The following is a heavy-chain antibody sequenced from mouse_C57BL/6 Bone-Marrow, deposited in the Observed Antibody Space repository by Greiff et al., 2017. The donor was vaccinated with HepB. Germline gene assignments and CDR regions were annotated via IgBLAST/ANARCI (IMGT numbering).Heavy chain of an antibody. CDR3: ARHPCGSGYGYAMDY. Sequence: VKLVESGAELVKPGASVKLSCKASGYTFTEYTIHWVKQRSGQGLEWIGWFYPGSGSIKYNEKFKDKATLTADKSSSTVYMEVRRLTSKDSAVYFCARHPCGSGYGYAMDYWGQGTSVTVSS. CDR1: GYTFTEYT. D-gene: IGHD3-2*02. CDR2: FYPGSGSI. V-gene: IGHV1-62-2*01. J-gene: IGHJ4*01.